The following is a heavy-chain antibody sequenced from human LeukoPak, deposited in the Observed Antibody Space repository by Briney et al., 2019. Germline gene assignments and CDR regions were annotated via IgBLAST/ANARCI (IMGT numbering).Heavy chain of an antibody. V-gene: IGHV3-30*03. CDR3: ARISRGGWLQGPFDY. CDR2: ISYDGSNK. CDR1: GFTFSSYG. Sequence: GGSLRLSCAASGFTFSSYGMHWVRQAPGKGLEWVAVISYDGSNKYYADSVKGRFTISRDNSKNTLYLRMNSLRAEDTAVYYCARISRGGWLQGPFDYWGQGTLVTVSS. D-gene: IGHD5-24*01. J-gene: IGHJ4*02.